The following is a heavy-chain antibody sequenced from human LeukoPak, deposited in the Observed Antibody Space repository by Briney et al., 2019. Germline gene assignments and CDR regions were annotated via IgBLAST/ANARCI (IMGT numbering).Heavy chain of an antibody. D-gene: IGHD4-17*01. V-gene: IGHV4-59*01. J-gene: IGHJ6*02. Sequence: PSETLSLTCTVSGGSISSYYWSWIRQPPGKGLEWIGYIYYSGSTNYNPSLKSRVTISVDTSKNQFSLKLSSVTAVDTAVYYCARGPRPTAIYYYYGMDVWGQGTTVTVSS. CDR3: ARGPRPTAIYYYYGMDV. CDR2: IYYSGST. CDR1: GGSISSYY.